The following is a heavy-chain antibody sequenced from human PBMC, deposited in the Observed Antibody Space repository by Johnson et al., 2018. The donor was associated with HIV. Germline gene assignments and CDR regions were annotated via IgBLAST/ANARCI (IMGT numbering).Heavy chain of an antibody. V-gene: IGHV3-30-3*01. J-gene: IGHJ3*02. Sequence: VQLVESGGGVVQPGRSLRLSCAASGFTFSSYAMHWVRQAPGTGLEWVALVSYDGRNQYHADSVKGRFTISRDNSKNTLYLQMNSLRAEDTAVYYCARGEGRIPHAFDIWGQGTMVTVSS. D-gene: IGHD2-2*02. CDR2: VSYDGRNQ. CDR1: GFTFSSYA. CDR3: ARGEGRIPHAFDI.